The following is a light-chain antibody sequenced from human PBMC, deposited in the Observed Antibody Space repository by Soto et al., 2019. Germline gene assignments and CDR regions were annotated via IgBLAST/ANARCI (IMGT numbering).Light chain of an antibody. J-gene: IGKJ3*01. V-gene: IGKV1-39*01. Sequence: DLQMTQFPSSLSASVGGRVTITCRASQSISYYLNWYQQRPGKAPNLLIYAASNLQSGVPSRFSGSGSGTDFTLTINSLQPEDFATYFCQQSFNAPFTFGPGTKV. CDR3: QQSFNAPFT. CDR2: AAS. CDR1: QSISYY.